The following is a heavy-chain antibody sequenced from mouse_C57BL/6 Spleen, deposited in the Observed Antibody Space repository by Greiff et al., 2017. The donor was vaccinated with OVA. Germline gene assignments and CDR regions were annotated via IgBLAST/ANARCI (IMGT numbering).Heavy chain of an antibody. Sequence: EVKLVESEGGLVQPGSSMKLSCTASGFTFSDYYMAWVRQVPEKGLEWVANINYDGSSTYYLDSLKSRFIISRDNAKNILYLQMSSLKSEDTATYYCARDDDGGLFDYWGQGTTLTVSS. CDR2: INYDGSST. V-gene: IGHV5-16*01. J-gene: IGHJ2*01. CDR1: GFTFSDYY. CDR3: ARDDDGGLFDY. D-gene: IGHD2-12*01.